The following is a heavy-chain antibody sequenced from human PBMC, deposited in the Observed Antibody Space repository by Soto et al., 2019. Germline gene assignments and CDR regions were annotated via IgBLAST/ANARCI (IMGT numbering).Heavy chain of an antibody. D-gene: IGHD2-2*01. CDR3: AREASFRSIVLVPAASYWYFDL. CDR2: IIPIFGTA. CDR1: GGTFSSYA. J-gene: IGHJ2*01. Sequence: QVQLVQSGAEVKKPGSSVKVSCKASGGTFSSYAISWVRQAPGQGLEWMGGIIPIFGTANYAQKFQGRVTITADESTSTAYMELSSLRSEDTAVYYCAREASFRSIVLVPAASYWYFDLWGRGTLVTVSS. V-gene: IGHV1-69*12.